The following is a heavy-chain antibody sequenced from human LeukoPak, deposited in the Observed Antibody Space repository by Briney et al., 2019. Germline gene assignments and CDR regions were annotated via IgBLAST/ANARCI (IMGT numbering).Heavy chain of an antibody. Sequence: AAVKVSCKASGYTFTGYYMHCVRQAPVQGLEWMGWINPNSGGTNYAQKFQGRVTMSRDTSISTAYLELNRLTSDDTAVYYCARKWVRGVITTDYWGQGTLVTVSS. CDR2: INPNSGGT. D-gene: IGHD3-10*01. J-gene: IGHJ4*02. CDR3: ARKWVRGVITTDY. CDR1: GYTFTGYY. V-gene: IGHV1-2*02.